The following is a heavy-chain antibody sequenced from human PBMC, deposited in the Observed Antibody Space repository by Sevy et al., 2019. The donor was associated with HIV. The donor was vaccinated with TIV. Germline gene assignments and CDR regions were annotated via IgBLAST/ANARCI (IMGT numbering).Heavy chain of an antibody. D-gene: IGHD3-22*01. V-gene: IGHV3-48*03. Sequence: GGSLRLSCEASGFTFSSYEMNWVRQAPGKGPEWISYISSSGSAIYYPDSVKGRFTVSRDNAKNLVYLQMNSLRAEDTAIYYCTREPGLHSSGYSGGFDYWGQGTLVTVSS. CDR3: TREPGLHSSGYSGGFDY. CDR2: ISSSGSAI. CDR1: GFTFSSYE. J-gene: IGHJ4*02.